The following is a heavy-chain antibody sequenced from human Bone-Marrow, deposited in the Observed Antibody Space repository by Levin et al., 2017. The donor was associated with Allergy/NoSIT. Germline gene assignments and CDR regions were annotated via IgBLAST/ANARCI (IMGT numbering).Heavy chain of an antibody. V-gene: IGHV4-59*01. Sequence: GSLRLSCTVSGGSISNNYWSWIRQPPGKGLEWIGHIHYTGSTDYNSSLTGRVTISLDTSKNQFSLILSSVTAADTAVYYCARGGWGYDYVWGSYRSYDYWGQGILVTVSS. CDR2: IHYTGST. CDR1: GGSISNNY. CDR3: ARGGWGYDYVWGSYRSYDY. J-gene: IGHJ4*02. D-gene: IGHD3-16*02.